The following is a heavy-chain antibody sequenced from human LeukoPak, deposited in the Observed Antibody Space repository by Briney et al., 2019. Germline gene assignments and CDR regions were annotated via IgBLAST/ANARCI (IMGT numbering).Heavy chain of an antibody. D-gene: IGHD4-17*01. CDR3: ARSQGPDYGDYFDY. V-gene: IGHV3-30-3*01. CDR2: ISYDGSNK. J-gene: IGHJ4*02. Sequence: GGSLRLSCAASGFTFSSYAMHWVRQAPGKGLEWVAVISYDGSNKYYADSVKGRFTISRDNSKNTLYLQMNSLRAEDTAVYYCARSQGPDYGDYFDYWGQGTLVTVSS. CDR1: GFTFSSYA.